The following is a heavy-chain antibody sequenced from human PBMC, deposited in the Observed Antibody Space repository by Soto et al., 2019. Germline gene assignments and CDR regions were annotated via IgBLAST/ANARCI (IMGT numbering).Heavy chain of an antibody. CDR3: ARSQLIISSWYGYYYYGMDV. D-gene: IGHD6-13*01. CDR2: IKQDGSEK. J-gene: IGHJ6*02. CDR1: GFTFSSYW. V-gene: IGHV3-7*01. Sequence: PGGSLRLSCAASGFTFSSYWMSWVRQAPGKGLEWVANIKQDGSEKYYVDSVKGRFTISRDNAKNSLYLQMNSLRAEDTAVYYCARSQLIISSWYGYYYYGMDVWGQGTTVTVSS.